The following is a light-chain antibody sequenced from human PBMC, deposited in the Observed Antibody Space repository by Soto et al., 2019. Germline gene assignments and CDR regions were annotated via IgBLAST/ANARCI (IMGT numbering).Light chain of an antibody. J-gene: IGKJ2*01. CDR2: DAS. Sequence: DIQMTQSPSTLSTSVGDRVNITCRASQSISSWLAWYQQKPGKAPKLLIYDASNLESGVPSRFSGSGSGTEFTLTISSLQPDDFATYYCQQYNSYPYTFGQGTKLEIK. CDR3: QQYNSYPYT. V-gene: IGKV1-5*01. CDR1: QSISSW.